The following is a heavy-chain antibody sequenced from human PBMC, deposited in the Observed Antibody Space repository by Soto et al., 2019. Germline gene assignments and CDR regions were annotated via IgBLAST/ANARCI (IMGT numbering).Heavy chain of an antibody. CDR3: ARDKVGMVDY. J-gene: IGHJ4*02. Sequence: QVQLVQSGAEVKKPGASVKVSCKASGYTFTSYDIDWVRQATGQGLEWMGWMNPNRGNTGYAQKYQGRVTMPRNTSITTAYMDLSSLRSHDTAVYYRARDKVGMVDYWGQGTLVTVSP. V-gene: IGHV1-8*02. CDR1: GYTFTSYD. CDR2: MNPNRGNT. D-gene: IGHD5-12*01.